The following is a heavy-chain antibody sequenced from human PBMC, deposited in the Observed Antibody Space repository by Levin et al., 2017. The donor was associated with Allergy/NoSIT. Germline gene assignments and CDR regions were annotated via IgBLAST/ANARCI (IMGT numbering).Heavy chain of an antibody. CDR3: ARDTGGWYFDR. J-gene: IGHJ5*02. Sequence: PSETLSLTCTVSGSTTSLFYWNWIRQTPGKGLEWIGYINHSGSTKYNPSLKSRVTRSLDKSKNQFSLLLTSVTAADTAVYYCARDTGGWYFDRWGQGTLVTVSS. D-gene: IGHD3-16*01. CDR2: INHSGST. V-gene: IGHV4-59*01. CDR1: GSTTSLFY.